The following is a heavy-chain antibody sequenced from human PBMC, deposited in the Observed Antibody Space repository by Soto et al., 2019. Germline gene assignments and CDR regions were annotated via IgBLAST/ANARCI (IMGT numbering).Heavy chain of an antibody. D-gene: IGHD3-3*01. CDR1: GFSFASFA. V-gene: IGHV3-23*01. Sequence: GGSLRLSCTTSGFSFASFAMTWVRQAPGKGLEWVATISGSDGKTYYADSVKGRFSISRDTSRNTLYLQMNSLRADATAIYYCAKWSYLDYWGQGTRVTVYS. CDR3: AKWSYLDY. CDR2: ISGSDGKT. J-gene: IGHJ4*02.